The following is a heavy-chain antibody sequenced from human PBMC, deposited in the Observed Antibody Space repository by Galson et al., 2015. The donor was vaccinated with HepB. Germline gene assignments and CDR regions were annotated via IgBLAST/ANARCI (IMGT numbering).Heavy chain of an antibody. Sequence: SLRLSCAASGFTFSSYWMSWVRQAPGKGLEWVANIKQDGSEKYYVDSVKGRFTISRDNAKNSLYLQMNSLRAEDTAVYYCARDRRLFQVTMTSLDAFDIWGQGTMVTVSS. CDR2: IKQDGSEK. D-gene: IGHD3-22*01. CDR1: GFTFSSYW. V-gene: IGHV3-7*03. J-gene: IGHJ3*02. CDR3: ARDRRLFQVTMTSLDAFDI.